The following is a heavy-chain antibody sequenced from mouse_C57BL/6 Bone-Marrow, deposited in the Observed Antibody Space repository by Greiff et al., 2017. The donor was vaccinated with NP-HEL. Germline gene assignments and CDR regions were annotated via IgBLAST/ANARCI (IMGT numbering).Heavy chain of an antibody. CDR1: GYAFSSSW. CDR2: IYPGDGDT. Sequence: QVQLQQSGPELVQPGASVKISCKASGYAFSSSWMNWVKQRPGKGLEWIGRIYPGDGDTNYNGKFKGQATLTAAKSSSTAYMQLSSLTSEDSAVYFCARSGYYGSVYYFDYWGQGTTLTVSS. V-gene: IGHV1-82*01. J-gene: IGHJ2*01. D-gene: IGHD1-1*01. CDR3: ARSGYYGSVYYFDY.